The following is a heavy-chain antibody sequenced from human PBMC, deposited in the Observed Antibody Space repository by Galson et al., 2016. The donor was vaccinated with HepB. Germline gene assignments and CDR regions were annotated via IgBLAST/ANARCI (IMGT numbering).Heavy chain of an antibody. CDR3: AREDFWSGSSSGWFDP. CDR2: IYYRGST. V-gene: IGHV4-31*03. Sequence: TLSLTCTVSGGSISSGGYYWTWIRQYPGKGLEWIGYIYYRGSTHYNPSLKGRITISIDTSRNQFSLKLTSVTAADTAVYYCAREDFWSGSSSGWFDPWGPVTLVTVSS. J-gene: IGHJ5*02. CDR1: GGSISSGGYY. D-gene: IGHD3-3*01.